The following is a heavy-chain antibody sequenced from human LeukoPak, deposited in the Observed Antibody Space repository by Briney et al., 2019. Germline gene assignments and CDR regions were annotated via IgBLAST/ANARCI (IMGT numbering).Heavy chain of an antibody. J-gene: IGHJ4*02. CDR2: ISSSSSYI. CDR1: GFTFSSYS. V-gene: IGHV3-21*01. D-gene: IGHD3-9*01. CDR3: ARDGYDILTGYYDY. Sequence: PGGSLRLSCAASGFTFSSYSMNWVRQAPGKGLGWVSSISSSSSYIYYADSVKGRFTISRDNAKNSLYLQMNSLRAEDTAVYYCARDGYDILTGYYDYWGQGTLVTVSS.